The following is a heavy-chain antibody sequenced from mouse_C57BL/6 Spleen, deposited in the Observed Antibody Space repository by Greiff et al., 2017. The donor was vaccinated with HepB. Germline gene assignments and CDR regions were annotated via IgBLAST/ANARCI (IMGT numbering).Heavy chain of an antibody. V-gene: IGHV1-66*01. CDR1: GYNFTSYY. CDR2: IYPGNGKT. D-gene: IGHD2-1*01. J-gene: IGHJ4*01. Sequence: VQLQQSGPELVKPGASVKISCKASGYNFTSYYIHWVKQRPGQGLEWIGWIYPGNGKTKYNEKFKGKATLTADTSSSTAYMQLISLTSEDSAVYYCERYRGNSCYAMDYWGRGTTVTVAS. CDR3: ERYRGNSCYAMDY.